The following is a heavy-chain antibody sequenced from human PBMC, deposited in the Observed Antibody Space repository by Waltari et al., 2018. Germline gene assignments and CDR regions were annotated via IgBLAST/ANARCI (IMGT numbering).Heavy chain of an antibody. V-gene: IGHV3-48*03. CDR1: GFTFSSYE. CDR3: ARDSPGSGWFTHYYYGMDV. Sequence: EVQLVESGGGLVQPGGSLRLSCAASGFTFSSYEMNWVRQAPGKGLEWVSYISSSGSPIYDADSGKGRFTISRDNAKNSLYLQMNSRRAEDTAVYYCARDSPGSGWFTHYYYGMDVWGQGTTVIVSS. D-gene: IGHD6-19*01. CDR2: ISSSGSPI. J-gene: IGHJ6*02.